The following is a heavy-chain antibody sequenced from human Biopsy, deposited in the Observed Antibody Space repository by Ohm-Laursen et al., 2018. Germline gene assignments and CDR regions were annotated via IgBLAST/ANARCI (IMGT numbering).Heavy chain of an antibody. CDR1: GGSISSDH. CDR2: ISNRGST. Sequence: SETLSLTCTVSGGSISSDHWSWIRQSPGKGLEWIGYISNRGSTNYNPSLRGRVTISVDTSKNQFSLKLSSVTAADTAVFFCARLYRLDDYWNDDPPDAFDVWGQGTRVTVSS. V-gene: IGHV4-59*01. J-gene: IGHJ3*01. D-gene: IGHD3-3*01. CDR3: ARLYRLDDYWNDDPPDAFDV.